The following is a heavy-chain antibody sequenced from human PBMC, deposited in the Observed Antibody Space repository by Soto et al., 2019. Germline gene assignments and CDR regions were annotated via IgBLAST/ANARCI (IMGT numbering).Heavy chain of an antibody. V-gene: IGHV1-69*02. CDR1: GGTFSTYS. D-gene: IGHD6-13*01. CDR2: IIPMLGVR. Sequence: QVQLVQSGAEVKKPGSSVKVSCKDSGGTFSTYSMFWVRQAPGQGLEWMGRIIPMLGVRNYVQRFQDRVTIIADKSTATVHMELSILSSEDTALYYCTISSWSGEVFGIWGQGTMVTVSS. CDR3: TISSWSGEVFGI. J-gene: IGHJ3*02.